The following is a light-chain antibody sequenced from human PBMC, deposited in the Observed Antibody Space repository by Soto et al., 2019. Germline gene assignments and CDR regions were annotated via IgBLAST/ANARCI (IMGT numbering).Light chain of an antibody. CDR2: EVS. CDR3: SSYTSSSTLAYV. CDR1: SSDVGGYKY. Sequence: QSALTQPASVSGSPGQSITISCTGTSSDVGGYKYVSWYQQDPGKAPKLMIYEVSNRPSGVSNRFSGSKSGNTASLTISGLQAEDEADYYCSSYTSSSTLAYVFGTGTKVTVL. V-gene: IGLV2-14*01. J-gene: IGLJ1*01.